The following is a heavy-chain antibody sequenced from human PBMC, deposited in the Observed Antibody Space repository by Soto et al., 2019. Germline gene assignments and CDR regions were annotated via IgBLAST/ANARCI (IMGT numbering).Heavy chain of an antibody. V-gene: IGHV3-74*01. CDR2: INSDGSDT. CDR1: GFTFSSYW. CDR3: VKDRKRIDA. J-gene: IGHJ6*02. Sequence: GGSLRLSCAASGFTFSSYWMNWVRQGPGKGLVGVSRINSDGSDTSYADSVKGRFTISRDNAKNTLYLQMNSLRADDTAVYYCVKDRKRIDAWGQGTTVTVSS.